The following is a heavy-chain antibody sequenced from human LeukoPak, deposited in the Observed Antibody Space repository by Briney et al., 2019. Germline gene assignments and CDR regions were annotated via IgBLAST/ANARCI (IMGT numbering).Heavy chain of an antibody. CDR2: ISRSSSTI. D-gene: IGHD2-2*01. Sequence: GGSLRLSCAASGFTFSTYSMNWVRQAPGKGLEWISHISRSSSTIYYADSVKGRFTISRDNAENSLYLQMNSLRAEHTAVYYCGRGVVPEAIQPFDHWGQGTLVTVSS. V-gene: IGHV3-48*01. CDR3: GRGVVPEAIQPFDH. J-gene: IGHJ4*02. CDR1: GFTFSTYS.